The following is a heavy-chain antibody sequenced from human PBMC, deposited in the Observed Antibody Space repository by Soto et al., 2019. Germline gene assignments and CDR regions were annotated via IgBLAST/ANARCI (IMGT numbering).Heavy chain of an antibody. V-gene: IGHV1-69*01. Sequence: QVQLVQSGAEVKKPGSSVKVSCTASGGSLRNSVISWVRQAPAQRLEWMGGVIPILGTANYAQKFQGRVTMTADEATSTAYMDLSSLSPDDMAVYYCARLGHPGHWGPGTLVIVSS. J-gene: IGHJ4*02. CDR2: VIPILGTA. CDR3: ARLGHPGH. CDR1: GGSLRNSV.